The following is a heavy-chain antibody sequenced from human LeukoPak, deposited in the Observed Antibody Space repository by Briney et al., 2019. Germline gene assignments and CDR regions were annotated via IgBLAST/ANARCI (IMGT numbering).Heavy chain of an antibody. CDR2: ISYDGSNK. J-gene: IGHJ4*02. CDR3: AKDLAYDSSDYHVIFDC. CDR1: GFTFSSYA. V-gene: IGHV3-30-3*02. Sequence: PGGSLRLSCAASGFTFSSYALHWVRQAPGKGLEWVAIISYDGSNKYYADSVKGRFTISRDNSKNTLYLQMNSLRAEDTAIYYCAKDLAYDSSDYHVIFDCWGQGTLVTVSS. D-gene: IGHD3-22*01.